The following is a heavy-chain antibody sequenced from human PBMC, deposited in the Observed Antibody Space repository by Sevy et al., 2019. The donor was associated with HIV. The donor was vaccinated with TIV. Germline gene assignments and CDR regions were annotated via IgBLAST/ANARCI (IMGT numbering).Heavy chain of an antibody. J-gene: IGHJ6*02. CDR2: ISSSSSYI. V-gene: IGHV3-21*01. Sequence: GGSLRLSCAASGFTFSSYSMNWVRQAPGKGLEWVSSISSSSSYIYYADSVKGRFTISRDNAKNSLYLQMNSLRAEDTALYNCARDFSRGFGELLGYYYYYGMDVWGQGTTVTVSS. CDR3: ARDFSRGFGELLGYYYYYGMDV. CDR1: GFTFSSYS. D-gene: IGHD3-10*01.